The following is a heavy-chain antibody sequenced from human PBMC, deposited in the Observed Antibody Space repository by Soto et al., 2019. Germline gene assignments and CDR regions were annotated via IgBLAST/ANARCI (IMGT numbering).Heavy chain of an antibody. CDR2: IGGGGEDT. CDR1: GFTFSNYA. Sequence: EVQLVESGGGLVQPGGSLRLSCAASGFTFSNYAMSWVRQAPEKGLEWVSGIGGGGEDTYYADSVKGRFTICRDNSRSALFLQMNSLGAEDTAVNYCAKDAVSYYSVWDPFDIWGQGTVVTVSS. D-gene: IGHD3-10*01. J-gene: IGHJ3*02. V-gene: IGHV3-23*04. CDR3: AKDAVSYYSVWDPFDI.